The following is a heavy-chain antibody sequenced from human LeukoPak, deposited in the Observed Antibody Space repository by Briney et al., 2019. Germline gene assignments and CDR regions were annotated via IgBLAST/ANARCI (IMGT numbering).Heavy chain of an antibody. CDR3: ARERRDVDIVATADSPLDY. Sequence: PGGSLRLSCAASGFTFSSYSMNGVRQAPGKGLEWVSSISSSSSYIFYADSVKGRFTISRDNAKNSLYLQMNSLRAEDTAVYYCARERRDVDIVATADSPLDYWGQGTLVTVSS. J-gene: IGHJ4*02. CDR1: GFTFSSYS. D-gene: IGHD5-12*01. V-gene: IGHV3-21*01. CDR2: ISSSSSYI.